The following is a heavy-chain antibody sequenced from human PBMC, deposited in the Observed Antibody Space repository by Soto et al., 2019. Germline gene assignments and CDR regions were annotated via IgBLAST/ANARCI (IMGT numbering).Heavy chain of an antibody. CDR1: GGSISSGDYY. V-gene: IGHV4-30-4*01. D-gene: IGHD2-2*01. J-gene: IGHJ5*02. Sequence: SETLSLTCTVSGGSISSGDYYWSWIRQPPGKGLEWIGYIYYSGSTYYNPSLKSRVTISVDTSKNQFSLKLSSVTAADTAVYYCASLYCSSTSCYPYNWFDPWGQGTLVTVSS. CDR2: IYYSGST. CDR3: ASLYCSSTSCYPYNWFDP.